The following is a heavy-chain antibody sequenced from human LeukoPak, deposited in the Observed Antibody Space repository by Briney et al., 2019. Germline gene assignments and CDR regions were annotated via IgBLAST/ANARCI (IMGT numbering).Heavy chain of an antibody. CDR1: GGSISSYY. Sequence: SETLSPTCTVSGGSISSYYWSWIRQPPGKGLEWIGYIYYSGSTNYNPSLKSRVTISVDTSKNQFSLKLSSVTAADTAVYYCAANYYDSSGYPYWYFDLWGRGTLVTVSS. CDR3: AANYYDSSGYPYWYFDL. D-gene: IGHD3-22*01. J-gene: IGHJ2*01. V-gene: IGHV4-59*01. CDR2: IYYSGST.